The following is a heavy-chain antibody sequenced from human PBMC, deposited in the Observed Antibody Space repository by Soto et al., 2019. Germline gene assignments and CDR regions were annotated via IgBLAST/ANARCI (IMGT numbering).Heavy chain of an antibody. D-gene: IGHD3-10*01. Sequence: EVQLLESGGGLVQPGGSLRLSCTASGFTFSNCAMNWVRQAPGKGLEWVSAISGSGGSTYYADSVKGRFTISRDNSKNTGSLQRNSLTAEDTAGYVCAKMSRWLGELFPYYFDYWGQGTLVTVSS. CDR3: AKMSRWLGELFPYYFDY. CDR2: ISGSGGST. V-gene: IGHV3-23*01. J-gene: IGHJ4*02. CDR1: GFTFSNCA.